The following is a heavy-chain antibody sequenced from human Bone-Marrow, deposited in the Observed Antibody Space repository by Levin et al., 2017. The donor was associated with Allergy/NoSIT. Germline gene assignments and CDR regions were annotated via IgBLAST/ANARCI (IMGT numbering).Heavy chain of an antibody. D-gene: IGHD2/OR15-2a*01. CDR3: ATEASRQLQYQDYHYFGMDV. CDR2: FDPDDGEK. CDR1: GYTLTELS. Sequence: EASVKVSCKVSGYTLTELSMHWVRQAPGKGLEWMGGFDPDDGEKIYAQKFQGRVTMTEDTSTNTAYMELSSLRSEDTAIYYCATEASRQLQYQDYHYFGMDVWGQGTTVTVSS. J-gene: IGHJ6*02. V-gene: IGHV1-24*01.